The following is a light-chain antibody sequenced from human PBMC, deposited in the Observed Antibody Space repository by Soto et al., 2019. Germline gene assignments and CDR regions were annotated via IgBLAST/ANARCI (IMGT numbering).Light chain of an antibody. CDR2: DAS. CDR1: QDISNY. Sequence: DIPMTQSPSSLSASVGDRVTITCQASQDISNYLNWYQQKPGKAPKLLIYDASNLETGVPSRFSGCGSVTDFTFTISSLQPEDIATYYCQQYDNLPLTFGGGTKVEIK. J-gene: IGKJ4*01. V-gene: IGKV1-33*01. CDR3: QQYDNLPLT.